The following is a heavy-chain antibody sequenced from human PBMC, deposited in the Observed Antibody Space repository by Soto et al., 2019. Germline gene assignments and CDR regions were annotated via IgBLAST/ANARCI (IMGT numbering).Heavy chain of an antibody. V-gene: IGHV4-30-4*01. D-gene: IGHD5-18*01. CDR1: GGSISSGDYY. J-gene: IGHJ4*02. CDR2: IYYSGST. Sequence: PSETLSLTCTVSGGSISSGDYYWSWIRQPPGKGLEWIGYIYYSGSTYYNPSLKSRVTISVDTSKNQFSLKLSSVTAADTAVYYCASRQVSQLWLGDFDYWGQGTLVTVSS. CDR3: ASRQVSQLWLGDFDY.